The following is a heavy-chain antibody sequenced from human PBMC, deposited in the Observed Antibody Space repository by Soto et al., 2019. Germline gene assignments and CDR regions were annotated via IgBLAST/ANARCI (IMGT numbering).Heavy chain of an antibody. D-gene: IGHD3-10*01. V-gene: IGHV1-69*12. Sequence: QVQLVQSGAEVKKPGSSVKVSCKASGGTFSSYAMNWVRQAPGQGLEWMGGIIPIVGTANYAQKFQGRVTNTADESTNLVYMELSSLRSEDTAMYFCAAFGDDFDIWRQGTMVTVSS. CDR2: IIPIVGTA. CDR1: GGTFSSYA. J-gene: IGHJ3*02. CDR3: AAFGDDFDI.